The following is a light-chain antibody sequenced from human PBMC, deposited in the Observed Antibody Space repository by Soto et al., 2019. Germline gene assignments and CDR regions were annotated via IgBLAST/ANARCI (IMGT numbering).Light chain of an antibody. CDR2: DVS. CDR1: SSDVGGHNF. CDR3: CSYAGKSWV. V-gene: IGLV2-11*01. J-gene: IGLJ3*02. Sequence: QSALTQPRSVSGSPGQSVTISCTGTSSDVGGHNFVSWYQQHPGKAPKLVIYDVSKRPSGVPDRFSGSKSDNTASLTFSGLQDEDEADYYCCSYAGKSWVFGGGTKLTVL.